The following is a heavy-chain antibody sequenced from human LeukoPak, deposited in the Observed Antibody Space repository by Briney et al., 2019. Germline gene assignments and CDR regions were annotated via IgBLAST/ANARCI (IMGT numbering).Heavy chain of an antibody. J-gene: IGHJ5*02. CDR2: INPSGGST. V-gene: IGHV1-46*01. Sequence: GASVKVSCKASGYTFTSYYMHWVRQAPGQGLEWMGIINPSGGSTSYAQKFQGRVTMTRDMSTSTVYMELSSLRSEDTAVYYCARGPTGNYPRWAGNWFDPWGQGTLVTVSS. CDR1: GYTFTSYY. D-gene: IGHD4-11*01. CDR3: ARGPTGNYPRWAGNWFDP.